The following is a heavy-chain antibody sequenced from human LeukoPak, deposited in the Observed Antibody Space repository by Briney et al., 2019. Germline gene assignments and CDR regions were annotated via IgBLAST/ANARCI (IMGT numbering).Heavy chain of an antibody. Sequence: SETLSLTCAVSGGSINSTTWWSWVRQAPGQGLEWIGEIHRAGRTRYNPSLKSRVTISMDYSKNQFSLKLTSVTAADTAIYYCGKTDIYFNPIDYWGPGSLVTVSS. J-gene: IGHJ4*02. CDR2: IHRAGRT. D-gene: IGHD3-9*01. V-gene: IGHV4-4*02. CDR3: GKTDIYFNPIDY. CDR1: GGSINSTTW.